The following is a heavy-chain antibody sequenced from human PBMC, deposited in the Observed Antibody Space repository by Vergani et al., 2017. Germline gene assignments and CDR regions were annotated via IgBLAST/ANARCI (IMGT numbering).Heavy chain of an antibody. J-gene: IGHJ4*02. CDR1: GFALNRHA. Sequence: QVQLVESGGGVVQPGTSLRLSCVVSGFALNRHAMYWVRQAPGKGLEWVVGISFDGTNEYYPDLVKGRFNISRDIAKNTLYLQVRSLKLEDTGVYHCVSDRGLCAGGRCYTEAWDYWGQGTPVTVSS. CDR2: ISFDGTNE. D-gene: IGHD2-2*02. V-gene: IGHV3-30-3*01. CDR3: VSDRGLCAGGRCYTEAWDY.